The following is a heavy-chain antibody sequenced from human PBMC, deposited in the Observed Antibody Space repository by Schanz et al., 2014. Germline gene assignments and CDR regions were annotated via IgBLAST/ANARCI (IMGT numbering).Heavy chain of an antibody. CDR3: AKLSSSGRLAGYFDY. CDR2: ISYDGRNK. Sequence: QVQLVASGGGVVQPGRSLRLSCAAYGFTLSSYGMHWVRQAPGKGLEWVAVISYDGRNKYYAGSVKGRFSISRDYSKNTLYLQMSSLRAEDTAIYYCAKLSSSGRLAGYFDYWGQGALVTVSS. CDR1: GFTLSSYG. V-gene: IGHV3-30*18. D-gene: IGHD6-19*01. J-gene: IGHJ4*02.